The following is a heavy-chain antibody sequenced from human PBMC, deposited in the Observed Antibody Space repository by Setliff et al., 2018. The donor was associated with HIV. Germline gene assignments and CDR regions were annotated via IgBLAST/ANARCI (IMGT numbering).Heavy chain of an antibody. J-gene: IGHJ6*03. CDR1: GGTFSSFA. Sequence: ASVKVSCKASGGTFSSFAISWVRQAPGQGLEWMGGIIPIFGTANYAQKFQGRVTITTDESTTTAYMELRSLRSEDTAVYYCARETYYGSGSYLPTEYYYYYMDVWGKGTTVTSP. CDR3: ARETYYGSGSYLPTEYYYYYMDV. V-gene: IGHV1-69*05. D-gene: IGHD3-10*01. CDR2: IIPIFGTA.